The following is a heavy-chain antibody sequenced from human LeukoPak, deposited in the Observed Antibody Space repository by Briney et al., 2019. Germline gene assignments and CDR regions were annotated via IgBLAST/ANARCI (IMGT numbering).Heavy chain of an antibody. J-gene: IGHJ4*02. CDR1: GGSISSGGYS. V-gene: IGHV4-30-2*01. CDR2: IYHSGST. D-gene: IGHD1-26*01. Sequence: SETLSLTCALSGGSISSGGYSWGWIRQPPGKGLEWIGYIYHSGSTYYNPSLKSLVTISVDRSKNHCSLKLSSVTAADTAVYYCARDSGYVDYWGQGTLVTVSS. CDR3: ARDSGYVDY.